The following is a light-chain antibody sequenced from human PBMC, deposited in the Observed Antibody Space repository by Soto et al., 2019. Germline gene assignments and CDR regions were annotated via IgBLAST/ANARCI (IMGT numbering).Light chain of an antibody. CDR3: QQYYSFPPT. CDR2: AAS. J-gene: IGKJ1*01. V-gene: IGKV1D-8*01. Sequence: VIWMTQSPSLLSASTGDRVTISCRMSQGISIYLAWYQQKPGKAPELLIYAASTLQSGVPSRFSGSGSGTDFTLTISCLQSEDFATYYCQQYYSFPPTFGQGTKVEIK. CDR1: QGISIY.